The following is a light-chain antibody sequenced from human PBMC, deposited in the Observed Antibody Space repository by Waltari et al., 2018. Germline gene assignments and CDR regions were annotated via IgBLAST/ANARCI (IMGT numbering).Light chain of an antibody. CDR1: SADVGGDTL. Sequence: QSALTQPASVSGSPGQSITITCTGSSADVGGDTLVSWYPHHPGHAPRLLIYEVNERPSGIPSRFSGSKSGNTASLTISGLQIEDEADYYCCSYGGVNTLGVLFGGGSKLTV. J-gene: IGLJ2*01. CDR2: EVN. V-gene: IGLV2-23*02. CDR3: CSYGGVNTLGVL.